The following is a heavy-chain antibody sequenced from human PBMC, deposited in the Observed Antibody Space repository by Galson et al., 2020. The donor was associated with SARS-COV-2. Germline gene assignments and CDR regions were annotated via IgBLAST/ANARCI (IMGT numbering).Heavy chain of an antibody. J-gene: IGHJ6*02. CDR3: AGGNSPWVRIFGIVIGPCGMDV. V-gene: IGHV4-61*02. CDR1: GGSISSGNYY. Sequence: SETLSLTCTVSGGSISSGNYYWSWIRQPAGKGLEWTGRIYKSGNTNYNPSLWSQVTISVDTSKNQLSLKLRSVTAADTAVYYCAGGNSPWVRIFGIVIGPCGMDVWGQGTAVTVSS. D-gene: IGHD3-3*01. CDR2: IYKSGNT.